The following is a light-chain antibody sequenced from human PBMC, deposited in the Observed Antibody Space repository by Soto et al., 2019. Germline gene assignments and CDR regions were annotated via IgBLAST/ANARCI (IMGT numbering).Light chain of an antibody. CDR1: QSISDT. CDR2: GAS. J-gene: IGKJ5*01. CDR3: HQYAGPPTT. Sequence: ETVMTQSPATLSVSPGGRATLSCRASQSISDTLAWYQQKPGQAPRLLMYGASRRATGIPDRFSGGGSGTYFTRTSRRLEPEDFAVYLCHQYAGPPTTFGQGTRLEI. V-gene: IGKV3-20*01.